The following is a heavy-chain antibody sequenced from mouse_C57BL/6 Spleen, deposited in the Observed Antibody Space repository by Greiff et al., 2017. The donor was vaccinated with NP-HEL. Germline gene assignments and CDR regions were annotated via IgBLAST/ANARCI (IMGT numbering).Heavy chain of an antibody. V-gene: IGHV1-53*01. D-gene: IGHD1-1*01. CDR1: GYTFTSYW. J-gene: IGHJ4*01. Sequence: QVQLQQPGTELVKPGASVKLSCKASGYTFTSYWMHWVKQRPGQGLEWIGNINPSNGGTNYNEKFKSKATLTVDKSSSTAYMQLSSLTSEDSAVYYCASGVITTPGGYYYAMDDWGQGTSVTVSS. CDR2: INPSNGGT. CDR3: ASGVITTPGGYYYAMDD.